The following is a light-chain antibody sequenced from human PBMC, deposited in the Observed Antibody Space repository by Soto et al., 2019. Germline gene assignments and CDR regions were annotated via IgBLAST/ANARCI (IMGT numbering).Light chain of an antibody. CDR3: SSYGGSNNLV. J-gene: IGLJ2*01. CDR1: GSDVGAYKY. V-gene: IGLV2-8*01. CDR2: EVN. Sequence: QSALTQPPSASGSPGQSLTISCAGTGSDVGAYKYVSWYQQHPGKVPKLMIYEVNKRPSGVPDRFSGSKSGNTASLTVSGLQAEDEADYYCSSYGGSNNLVFGGGTKLTVL.